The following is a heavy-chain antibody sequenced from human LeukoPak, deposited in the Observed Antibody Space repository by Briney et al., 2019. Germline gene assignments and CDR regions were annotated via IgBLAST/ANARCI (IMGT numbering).Heavy chain of an antibody. D-gene: IGHD4-23*01. CDR1: GYSISSGYF. CDR2: IYYSGTT. CDR3: AKSVDGGNSPFDY. J-gene: IGHJ4*02. V-gene: IGHV4-28*01. Sequence: PSETLSLTCAVSGYSISSGYFWAWIRQPPGKGLEWIGYIYYSGTTHYNPSLKSRVTMSVDASNNQFSLKLSSVTAVDTAIYYCAKSVDGGNSPFDYWGQGTLVTVSS.